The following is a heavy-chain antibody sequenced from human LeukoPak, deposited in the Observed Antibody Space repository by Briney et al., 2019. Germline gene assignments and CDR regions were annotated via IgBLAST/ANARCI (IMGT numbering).Heavy chain of an antibody. CDR1: GFTFSSYW. J-gene: IGHJ4*02. CDR3: ARDFQQWPAFDY. V-gene: IGHV3-74*01. D-gene: IGHD6-19*01. CDR2: INSDGSST. Sequence: PGGSLRLSCAASGFTFSSYWMHWVRQAPGKGLVGVSRINSDGSSTSYADSVKGRFTISRDNAKDTLYLQMNSLRAEDTAVYYCARDFQQWPAFDYWGQGTLVTVSS.